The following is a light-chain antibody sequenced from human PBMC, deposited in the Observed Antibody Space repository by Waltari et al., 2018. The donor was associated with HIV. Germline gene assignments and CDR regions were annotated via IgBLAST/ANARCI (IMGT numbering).Light chain of an antibody. J-gene: IGLJ2*01. CDR2: EVT. CDR1: SRDIGGYNY. V-gene: IGLV2-8*01. CDR3: SSYAPTNNFYVL. Sequence: QSALNQPPSASGSPGQSVPISCTGTSRDIGGYNYVSWYQQHPGKAPKLIMTEVTKRPSGVPDRFSGSKSGNTASLTVSGLQAEDEAHYYCSSYAPTNNFYVLFGGGTALTVL.